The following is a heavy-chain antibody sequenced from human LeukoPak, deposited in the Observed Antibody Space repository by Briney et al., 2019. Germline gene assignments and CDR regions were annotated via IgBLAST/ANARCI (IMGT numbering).Heavy chain of an antibody. D-gene: IGHD2-15*01. V-gene: IGHV4-39*01. CDR1: GGSISSSSYY. CDR3: ARVLRGGTYYFDY. J-gene: IGHJ4*02. Sequence: SETPSLTCTVSGGSISSSSYYWGWIRQPPGKGLEWIGNIFYSGTTYYNPSLMSRVTISVDTSKNQFSLKMRSVTAADTAVYYCARVLRGGTYYFDYWAQGTLVTVSS. CDR2: IFYSGTT.